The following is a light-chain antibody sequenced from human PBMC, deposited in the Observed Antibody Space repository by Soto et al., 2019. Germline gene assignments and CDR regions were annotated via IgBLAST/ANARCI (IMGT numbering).Light chain of an antibody. CDR2: ATS. V-gene: IGKV1-5*01. CDR3: QQFHTYPFG. CDR1: QSISNW. J-gene: IGKJ5*01. Sequence: DIPITQSPSTLPPSVGNRVTITCRASQSISNWLAWYQQKPGTAPKLLIYATSSLQSGVPSRFSGSGFGTEFTLTISSLQPEDFATYNCQQFHTYPFGFGQGTRLHIK.